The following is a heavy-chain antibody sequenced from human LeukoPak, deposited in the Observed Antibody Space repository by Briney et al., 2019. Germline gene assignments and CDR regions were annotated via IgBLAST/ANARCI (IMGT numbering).Heavy chain of an antibody. Sequence: PSETLSLTGTVPGGSISSYYWSWLRQPAGKGLEWIGHIYTSWITNYNPSLKSRVTMSLNTSKNQFFLQRTLMTAAATAVYYRARLRGDYYGSGSYYRGKLTDYYYMDVWGKGTTVTISS. CDR1: GGSISSYY. D-gene: IGHD3-10*01. CDR2: IYTSWIT. V-gene: IGHV4-4*07. CDR3: ARLRGDYYGSGSYYRGKLTDYYYMDV. J-gene: IGHJ6*03.